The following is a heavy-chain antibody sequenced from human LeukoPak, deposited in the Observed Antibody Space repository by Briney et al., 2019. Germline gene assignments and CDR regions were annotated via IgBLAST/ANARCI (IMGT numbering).Heavy chain of an antibody. CDR2: INPYSGDT. CDR3: ARGTMNLDN. V-gene: IGHV1-2*02. J-gene: IGHJ4*02. CDR1: GYSFTGYY. D-gene: IGHD5-24*01. Sequence: ASVKVSCKASGYSFTGYYLHWVRQAPGQGLEWMGWINPYSGDTIYAQKFQGRVTMTRDTSITTLYLELSRLRSDDTAVYFCARGTMNLDNWGQGTLVTVSS.